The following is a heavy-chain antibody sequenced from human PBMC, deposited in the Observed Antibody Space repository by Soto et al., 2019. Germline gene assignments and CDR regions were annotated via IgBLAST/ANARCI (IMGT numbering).Heavy chain of an antibody. Sequence: EVQLLESGGGVVQPGGSLRLSCAASGFTFSSCAMTWVRQAPGKGLEWVSATSGSGGSTYYADSVKGRFTISRDNSKNTLYLQMNSLRAEDTAVYYCAKDQVDVVATSKDAFDVWCQGTMVAVSS. CDR1: GFTFSSCA. V-gene: IGHV3-23*01. CDR3: AKDQVDVVATSKDAFDV. J-gene: IGHJ3*01. D-gene: IGHD5-12*01. CDR2: TSGSGGST.